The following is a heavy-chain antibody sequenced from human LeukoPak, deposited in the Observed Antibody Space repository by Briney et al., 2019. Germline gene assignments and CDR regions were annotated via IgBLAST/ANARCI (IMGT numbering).Heavy chain of an antibody. CDR1: GFTVSSNY. D-gene: IGHD5-24*01. J-gene: IGHJ4*02. Sequence: GGSLRLSCAASGFTVSSNYMSWVRQAPGKGLEWVSVIYSGGSTYYADSVKGRFTISRDNSKNTLYLQMNSLRAEDTAVYYCARDGEKDGYNLFDYWGQGTLVTVSS. V-gene: IGHV3-66*01. CDR2: IYSGGST. CDR3: ARDGEKDGYNLFDY.